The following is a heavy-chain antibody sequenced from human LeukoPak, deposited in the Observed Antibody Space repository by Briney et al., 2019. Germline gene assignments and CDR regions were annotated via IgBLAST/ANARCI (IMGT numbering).Heavy chain of an antibody. CDR1: GFTFSTYW. CDR2: INTDGSST. Sequence: GGSLRLSCAASGFTFSTYWMHWVRQAPGKGLLWVARINTDGSSTLYADSVKGRFTISRDNAKSTLYLQMDSLRPEDTAVYYCASEGSSSLGLDYWGQGTLVTVSS. CDR3: ASEGSSSLGLDY. D-gene: IGHD6-13*01. J-gene: IGHJ4*02. V-gene: IGHV3-74*01.